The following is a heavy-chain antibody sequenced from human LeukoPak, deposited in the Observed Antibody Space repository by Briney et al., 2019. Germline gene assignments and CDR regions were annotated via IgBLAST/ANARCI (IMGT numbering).Heavy chain of an antibody. CDR3: ARGVAGYGPYDY. J-gene: IGHJ4*02. Sequence: PSETLSLTCTVSGXSISGYYYNWIRQPPGKGLEWIGYMYYSGSTNYNPSLKSRVTISLDTPKNQFSLRLNSVTAADTAVYYCARGVAGYGPYDYWGQGTLVTVSS. V-gene: IGHV4-59*01. CDR1: GXSISGYY. D-gene: IGHD5-12*01. CDR2: MYYSGST.